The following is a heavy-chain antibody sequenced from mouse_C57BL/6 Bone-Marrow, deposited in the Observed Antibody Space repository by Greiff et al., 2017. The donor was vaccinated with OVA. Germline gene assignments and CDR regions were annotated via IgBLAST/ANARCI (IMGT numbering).Heavy chain of an antibody. Sequence: EVQLQQSGPELVKPGASVKISCKASGYTFTDYYMNWVKQSHGKSLEWIGDINPNNGGTSYNQKFKGKATLTVAKSSSTAYMELRNLTSEDSACYYCARTTVVATDDIDYWGQGTTLTVSS. CDR3: ARTTVVATDDIDY. CDR2: INPNNGGT. V-gene: IGHV1-26*01. CDR1: GYTFTDYY. D-gene: IGHD1-1*01. J-gene: IGHJ2*01.